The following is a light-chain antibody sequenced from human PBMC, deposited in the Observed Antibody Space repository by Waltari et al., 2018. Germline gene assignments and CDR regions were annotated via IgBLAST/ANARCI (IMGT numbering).Light chain of an antibody. CDR1: QSISNY. V-gene: IGKV1-39*01. J-gene: IGKJ5*01. CDR3: QHTSSTPPIT. CDR2: AAS. Sequence: DIQMTQSPSSLSASVGDRVTITCRASQSISNYLNWYQQKPGKAPKLVIYAASSLQSGVPSRFSGNGSGTDFTLTISSLQPEDFATYFCQHTSSTPPITFGQGTRLEIK.